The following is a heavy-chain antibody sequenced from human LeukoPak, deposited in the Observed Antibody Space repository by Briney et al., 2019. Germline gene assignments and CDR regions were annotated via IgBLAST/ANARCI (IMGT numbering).Heavy chain of an antibody. CDR3: AICGSYSNQIFDY. Sequence: ASVKVSCKASGYTFDSYGISWVRQAPGRGLEWMGWISAYNENTNYAQKVQGRVIMTTDKSTSTAYMELSSLRSEDTAVYYCAICGSYSNQIFDYWAREPWSPSPQ. J-gene: IGHJ4*02. CDR2: ISAYNENT. V-gene: IGHV1-18*01. D-gene: IGHD1-26*01. CDR1: GYTFDSYG.